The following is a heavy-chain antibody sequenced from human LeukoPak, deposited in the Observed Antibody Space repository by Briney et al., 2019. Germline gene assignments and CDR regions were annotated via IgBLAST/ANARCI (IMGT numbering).Heavy chain of an antibody. J-gene: IGHJ3*02. CDR3: AKDLLVGIPPGAFDI. CDR1: GFTFGTYA. CDR2: ISYDGSNK. Sequence: PGGSLRLSCAASGFTFGTYAMQWVRQAPGKGLEWVALISYDGSNKYYADSVKGRFTISRDNSKNTLYLQMNSLRAEDTAVYYCAKDLLVGIPPGAFDIWGQGTMVTVSS. D-gene: IGHD2-21*01. V-gene: IGHV3-30-3*01.